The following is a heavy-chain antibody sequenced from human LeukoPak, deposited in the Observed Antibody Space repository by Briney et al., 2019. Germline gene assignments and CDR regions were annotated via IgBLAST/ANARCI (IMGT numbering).Heavy chain of an antibody. Sequence: PSETLSLTCTVSGGSISSSSYYWGWIRQPPGKGLEWIGSIYYSGSTYYNPSLKSRVTISADTSKNQFSLKLTSVTAADTAIYYCARGHDYFSHFDSWGQGTLVTISS. CDR2: IYYSGST. D-gene: IGHD2-21*02. CDR3: ARGHDYFSHFDS. J-gene: IGHJ4*02. V-gene: IGHV4-39*07. CDR1: GGSISSSSYY.